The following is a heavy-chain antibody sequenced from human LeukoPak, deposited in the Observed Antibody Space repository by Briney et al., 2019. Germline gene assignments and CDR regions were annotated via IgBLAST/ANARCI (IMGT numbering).Heavy chain of an antibody. Sequence: PGGSLRLSCAASGLTFSSYWMSWVRQAPGKGLEWVSSISVGGGDTFAADSVKGRFTIAGDNSKNTLYLQMNSLRAEDTAVYYCARDRDGPDYWGQGTLVTVSS. V-gene: IGHV3-23*01. D-gene: IGHD5-24*01. CDR2: ISVGGGDT. J-gene: IGHJ4*02. CDR3: ARDRDGPDY. CDR1: GLTFSSYW.